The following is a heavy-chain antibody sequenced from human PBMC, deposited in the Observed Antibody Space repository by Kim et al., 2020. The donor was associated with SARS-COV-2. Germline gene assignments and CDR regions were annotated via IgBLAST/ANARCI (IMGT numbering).Heavy chain of an antibody. CDR3: ARDGGDCTNGVCYAFDY. V-gene: IGHV3-64*01. CDR2: ISSNGGST. CDR1: GFTFSSYA. D-gene: IGHD2-8*01. Sequence: GGSLRLSCAASGFTFSSYAMHWVRQAPGKGLEYVSAISSNGGSTYYANSVKGRFTISRDNSKNTLYLQMGSLRAEDMAVYYCARDGGDCTNGVCYAFDY. J-gene: IGHJ4*01.